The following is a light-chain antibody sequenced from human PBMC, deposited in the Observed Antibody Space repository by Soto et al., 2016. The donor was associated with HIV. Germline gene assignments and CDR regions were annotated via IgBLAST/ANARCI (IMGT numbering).Light chain of an antibody. V-gene: IGLV3-19*01. CDR2: GKN. CDR3: NSRDSSGTHWV. J-gene: IGLJ3*02. CDR1: SLRSYY. Sequence: SSELTQDPAVSVALGQTVRITCQGDSLRSYYASWYQQKPGQAPVLVSYGKNNRPSGIPDRFSGSNSGNTTSLTITGAQAEDEADYYCNSRDSSGTHWVFGGGTKLTVL.